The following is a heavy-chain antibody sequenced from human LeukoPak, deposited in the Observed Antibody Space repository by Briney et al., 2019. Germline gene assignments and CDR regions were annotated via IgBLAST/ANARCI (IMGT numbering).Heavy chain of an antibody. CDR1: GGSISSGSYY. V-gene: IGHV4-61*02. CDR2: IYTSGST. D-gene: IGHD3-22*01. CDR3: ARESFGWSYDSSGYYLDY. Sequence: SETLSLTCTVSGGSISSGSYYWSWIRQPAGKGLEWIGRIYTSGSTNYNPSLKSRVTISVDTSKNQFSLKLSSVTAADTAVYYCARESFGWSYDSSGYYLDYWGQGTLVTVSS. J-gene: IGHJ4*02.